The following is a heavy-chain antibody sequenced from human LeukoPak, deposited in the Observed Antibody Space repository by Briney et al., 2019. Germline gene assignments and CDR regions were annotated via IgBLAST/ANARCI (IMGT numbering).Heavy chain of an antibody. CDR2: ISGSGDTT. J-gene: IGHJ4*02. Sequence: GSLRLSCAASGFTFTSYAMSWVRQAPGKGLAWVSTISGSGDTTYYADSVKGRFTISRDNSKNTLYLQMNSLRAEDTAIYYCAKESPHFDYWGQGTLVTVPS. CDR3: AKESPHFDY. V-gene: IGHV3-23*01. CDR1: GFTFTSYA.